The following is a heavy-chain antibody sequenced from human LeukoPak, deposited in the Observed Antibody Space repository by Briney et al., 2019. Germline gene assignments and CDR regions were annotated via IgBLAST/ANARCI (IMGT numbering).Heavy chain of an antibody. D-gene: IGHD3-10*01. V-gene: IGHV1-69*13. CDR3: ARVTAPMVAELTGPLDY. CDR1: GGTFSSYA. Sequence: ASVKVSCKASGGTFSSYAISWVRQAPGQGLEWMGGIIPIFGTANYAQKFQGRVTFTADESTSTSYMELSSLRSEDTAVYYCARVTAPMVAELTGPLDYWGQGTLVTVSS. CDR2: IIPIFGTA. J-gene: IGHJ4*02.